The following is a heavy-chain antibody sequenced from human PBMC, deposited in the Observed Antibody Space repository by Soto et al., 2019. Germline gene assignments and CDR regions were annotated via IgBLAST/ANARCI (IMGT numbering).Heavy chain of an antibody. J-gene: IGHJ4*02. D-gene: IGHD5-12*01. Sequence: GSLRLSCAASGFTFSSYAMHWVRQAPGKGLEWVAVISYDGSNKYYADSVKGRFTISRDNSKNTLYLQMNSLRAEDTAVYYCASSGYDRAAFDYWGQGTLVTVSS. V-gene: IGHV3-30-3*01. CDR2: ISYDGSNK. CDR1: GFTFSSYA. CDR3: ASSGYDRAAFDY.